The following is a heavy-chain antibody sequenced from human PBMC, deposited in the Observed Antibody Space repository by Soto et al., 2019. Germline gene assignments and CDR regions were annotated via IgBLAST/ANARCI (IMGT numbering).Heavy chain of an antibody. Sequence: QVQLVQSGAELKTPGSSVSVSCKASGGAFNNYPISWVRQAPGQGLEWMGEIFPRLGTTTYAREVQGRVTMTADESTTTVSMTLTSLRSEDTAIYYCAIDACCCGGDCYSLVYWGQGTLVTVSS. V-gene: IGHV1-69*01. CDR2: IFPRLGTT. CDR1: GGAFNNYP. CDR3: AIDACCCGGDCYSLVY. J-gene: IGHJ4*02. D-gene: IGHD2-21*02.